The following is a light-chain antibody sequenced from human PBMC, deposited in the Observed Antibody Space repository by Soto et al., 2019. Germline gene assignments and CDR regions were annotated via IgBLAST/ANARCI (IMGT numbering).Light chain of an antibody. CDR1: QSVSNNY. Sequence: EIVLTQSPGTLSLSPGERATLSCRASQSVSNNYLAWYQQKPGQAPRLLISDASTRATGIPARFSGSGSGTEFTLAISSLQPEDVATYNCQKCISASWTFGQGTKVDIK. V-gene: IGKV3D-20*02. CDR3: QKCISASWT. J-gene: IGKJ1*01. CDR2: DAS.